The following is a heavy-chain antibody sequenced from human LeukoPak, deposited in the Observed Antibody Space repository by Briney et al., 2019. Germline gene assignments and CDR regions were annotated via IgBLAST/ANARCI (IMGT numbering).Heavy chain of an antibody. J-gene: IGHJ4*02. V-gene: IGHV1-24*01. CDR3: ATAPRLGDYVWGSYRYTEPPDY. CDR1: GYTLTELS. CDR2: FDPEDGET. Sequence: ASVKVSCKVSGYTLTELSMHWVRQAPGKGLEWMGGFDPEDGETIYAQKFQGRVTMTEDTSTDTAYMELSSLRSEDTAVYNCATAPRLGDYVWGSYRYTEPPDYWGQGTLVTISS. D-gene: IGHD3-16*02.